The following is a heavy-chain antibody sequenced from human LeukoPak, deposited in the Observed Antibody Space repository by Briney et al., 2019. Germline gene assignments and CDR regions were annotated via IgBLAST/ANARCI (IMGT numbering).Heavy chain of an antibody. CDR3: ARAGGLVGATYFDY. CDR1: GFTFSGYE. V-gene: IGHV3-48*03. Sequence: GGSLRLSCAASGFTFSGYEMNWVRQAPGKGLEWVSYISSSGTTIYYVASVKGRFTISRDNAKSSLYLQMNSLRAEDTALYYCARAGGLVGATYFDYWGQGTLVTVSS. J-gene: IGHJ4*02. CDR2: ISSSGTTI. D-gene: IGHD1-26*01.